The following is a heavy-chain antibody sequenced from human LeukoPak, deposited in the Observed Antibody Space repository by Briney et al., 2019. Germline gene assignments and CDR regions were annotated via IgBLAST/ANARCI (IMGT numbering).Heavy chain of an antibody. CDR1: GGSVRSGSYY. V-gene: IGHV4-61*01. D-gene: IGHD1-1*01. Sequence: PSETLSLTCTVSGGSVRSGSYYWSWIRQPPGKGLEWIGYIYYSGSTNYNPSLKSRVTISVDTSKNQFSLKLSSVTAADTAVYYCARDERWKWFDPWGQGTLVTVSS. CDR2: IYYSGST. J-gene: IGHJ5*02. CDR3: ARDERWKWFDP.